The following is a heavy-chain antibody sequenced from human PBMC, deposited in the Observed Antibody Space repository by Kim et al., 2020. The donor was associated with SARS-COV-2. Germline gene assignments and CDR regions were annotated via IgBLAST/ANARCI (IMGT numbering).Heavy chain of an antibody. CDR2: IYYSGST. CDR1: GGSISSGGYY. Sequence: SETLSLTCTVSGGSISSGGYYWSWIRQHPGKGLEWIGYIYYSGSTYYNPSLKSRVTISVDTSKNQFSLKLSSVTAADTAVYYCAREKRDYGDYGVAYYYYGMDVWGQGTTVTVSS. CDR3: AREKRDYGDYGVAYYYYGMDV. D-gene: IGHD4-17*01. V-gene: IGHV4-31*03. J-gene: IGHJ6*02.